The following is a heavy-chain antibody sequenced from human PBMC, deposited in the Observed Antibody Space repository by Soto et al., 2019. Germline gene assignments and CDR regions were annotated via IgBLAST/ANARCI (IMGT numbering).Heavy chain of an antibody. CDR2: ISGSGGST. V-gene: IGHV3-23*01. J-gene: IGHJ4*02. CDR3: AKGHGSGTYYFLFDF. CDR1: GFTFSNYA. Sequence: EVQLLESGGGLVQPGGSLRLSCAASGFTFSNYAMNWVRQTPGKGLECVSGISGSGGSTYYADSVKGRFTISRDNSKNTLYLQMNSLRAEDTAIYYCAKGHGSGTYYFLFDFWGQGTLVTVSS. D-gene: IGHD3-10*01.